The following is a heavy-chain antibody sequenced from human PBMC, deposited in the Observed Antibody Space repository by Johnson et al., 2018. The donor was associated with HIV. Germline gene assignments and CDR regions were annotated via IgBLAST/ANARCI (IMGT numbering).Heavy chain of an antibody. J-gene: IGHJ3*02. CDR1: GFTFDDYG. CDR2: INWNGGST. Sequence: VQLVESGGGLVKPWGSLRLSCAASGFTFDDYGMSWVRQAPGKGLEWVSGINWNGGSTGYADSVKGRFTISRDNAKNSLYLQMNSLRAEDTALYYCARDRTGGSYPRAFDIWGQGTMVTVSS. V-gene: IGHV3-20*04. CDR3: ARDRTGGSYPRAFDI. D-gene: IGHD1-26*01.